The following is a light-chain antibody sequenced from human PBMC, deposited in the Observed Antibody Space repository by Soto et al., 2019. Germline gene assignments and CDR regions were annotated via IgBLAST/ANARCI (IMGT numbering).Light chain of an antibody. J-gene: IGKJ4*01. CDR2: DAS. CDR1: QSVGSF. Sequence: DIVLTQSPATLSSSPGESATLSCRASQSVGSFLAWYQHKPGQAPRLLIYDASNRAPGIPARFSGSGSGTDFTLTIGSLEPEDFAVYYCQQRTNRLLTFGGGTKVEIK. CDR3: QQRTNRLLT. V-gene: IGKV3-11*01.